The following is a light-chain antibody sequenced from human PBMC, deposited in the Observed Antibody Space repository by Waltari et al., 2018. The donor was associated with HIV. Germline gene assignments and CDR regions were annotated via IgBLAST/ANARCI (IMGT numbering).Light chain of an antibody. J-gene: IGKJ2*01. Sequence: DVVMTQYPLSLSVTLGQPASISCRSSQSLFYSNGNTYLIWYHQRPGQSPRLLIFEVSKRDSGVPNRFSGSWSGTSFTPKISRVEAEYVGVYYCFQGTHCPFTFGQGTRLEIK. CDR2: EVS. CDR3: FQGTHCPFT. V-gene: IGKV2-30*01. CDR1: QSLFYSNGNTY.